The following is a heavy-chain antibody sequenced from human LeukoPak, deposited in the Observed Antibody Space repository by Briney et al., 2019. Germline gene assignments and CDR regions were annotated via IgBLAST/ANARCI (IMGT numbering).Heavy chain of an antibody. CDR3: ARGGYASGWYLDY. CDR1: GGSISSGGYY. J-gene: IGHJ4*02. Sequence: SETLSLTCTVSGGSISSGGYYWSWIRQPPGKGLEWIGYIYYTGSTNYNPSLKSRVTISVDTSKNQFSLKLSSVTATDTAVYYRARGGYASGWYLDYWGQGTLVTVSS. D-gene: IGHD6-19*01. CDR2: IYYTGST. V-gene: IGHV4-61*08.